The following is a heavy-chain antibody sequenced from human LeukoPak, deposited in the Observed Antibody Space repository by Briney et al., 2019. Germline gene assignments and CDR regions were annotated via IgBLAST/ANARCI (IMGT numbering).Heavy chain of an antibody. CDR1: GGSIRSSTYY. Sequence: SETLSLTCTVSGGSIRSSTYYWAWFRQPPGKGLEWIGTIYYTGSTYYKPSLRSRISMSVDTSKNEFSLKLSSVTAADTAVYYCARNYDDTNGYTDWGQGTLVTVSS. CDR2: IYYTGST. V-gene: IGHV4-39*01. CDR3: ARNYDDTNGYTD. J-gene: IGHJ4*02. D-gene: IGHD3-22*01.